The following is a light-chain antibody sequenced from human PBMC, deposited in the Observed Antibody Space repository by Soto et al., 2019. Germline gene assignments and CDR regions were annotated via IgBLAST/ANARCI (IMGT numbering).Light chain of an antibody. CDR2: WAS. CDR1: QSVLYSSNNKNY. V-gene: IGKV4-1*01. Sequence: DIVMTQSPDSLAVSLGERATINCKSSQSVLYSSNNKNYLAWYQQKPGQPPKLLVYWASTRESGVPDRFSCSGSGTDFTLTITSLQAEDVGVYYCQQYYSTPWTFGQGTKVEIK. J-gene: IGKJ1*01. CDR3: QQYYSTPWT.